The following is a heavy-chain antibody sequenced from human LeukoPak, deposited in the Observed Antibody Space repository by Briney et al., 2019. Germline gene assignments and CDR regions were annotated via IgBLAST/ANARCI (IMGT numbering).Heavy chain of an antibody. Sequence: PSETLSLTCTVSGGSISSSSYYWGWLRQPPGKGLEWIGSIYYSGSTYYNPSLKSRVTISVDTSKNQFSLKLSSVTAADTAVYYCARLVLSSWLDYWGQGTLVTVSS. V-gene: IGHV4-39*01. CDR3: ARLVLSSWLDY. CDR2: IYYSGST. D-gene: IGHD6-13*01. J-gene: IGHJ4*02. CDR1: GGSISSSSYY.